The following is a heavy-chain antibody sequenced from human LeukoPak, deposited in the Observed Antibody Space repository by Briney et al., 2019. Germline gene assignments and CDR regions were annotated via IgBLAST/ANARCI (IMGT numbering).Heavy chain of an antibody. J-gene: IGHJ4*02. CDR3: AGRSGIYFYYFDY. CDR1: GYSFTSYW. D-gene: IGHD1-26*01. Sequence: GESLKISCKGSGYSFTSYWIGWVRQMPGKGLELMGIIDPGDSDTRYSPSFQGQVTISVDKSISTAYLQWSSLKASDTAMYYCAGRSGIYFYYFDYWGQGTLVTVSS. CDR2: IDPGDSDT. V-gene: IGHV5-51*01.